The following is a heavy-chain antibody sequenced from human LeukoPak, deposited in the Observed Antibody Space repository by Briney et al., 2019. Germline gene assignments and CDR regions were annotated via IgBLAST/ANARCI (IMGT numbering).Heavy chain of an antibody. Sequence: GGSLRLSCAASEFTFSTYWMSWVRQAPGKGLEWVAFIRYDGNNKLYADSVKGRFTISRDNSKNTLYLQINSLRAEDTAVYYCAKDGNSRGYYFDYWGQGTLVTVSS. CDR2: IRYDGNNK. J-gene: IGHJ4*02. CDR3: AKDGNSRGYYFDY. V-gene: IGHV3-30*02. D-gene: IGHD3-10*01. CDR1: EFTFSTYW.